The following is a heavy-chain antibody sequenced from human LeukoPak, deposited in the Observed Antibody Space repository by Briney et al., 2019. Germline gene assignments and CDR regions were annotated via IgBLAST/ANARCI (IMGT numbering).Heavy chain of an antibody. CDR1: GFSINNGYY. J-gene: IGHJ4*02. D-gene: IGHD6-13*01. CDR2: IYHSGST. Sequence: SETLSLTCTVSGFSINNGYYWGWIRQPPGKGLEWIGSIYHSGSTYYKPSLKSRVTISVDTSKNQFSLKLSSVTAADTAVYYCARAFYSSSWYHKEDFFDYWGQGTPVTVSS. V-gene: IGHV4-38-2*02. CDR3: ARAFYSSSWYHKEDFFDY.